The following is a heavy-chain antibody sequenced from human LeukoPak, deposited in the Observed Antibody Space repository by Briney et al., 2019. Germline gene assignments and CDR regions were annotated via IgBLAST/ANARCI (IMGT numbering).Heavy chain of an antibody. CDR3: AKDKFRGYNYGYFDA. V-gene: IGHV3-23*01. CDR2: ISTGDSRT. CDR1: GFTFNSYA. D-gene: IGHD5-18*01. J-gene: IGHJ4*02. Sequence: GGSLRLSCTASGFTFNSYAMSWVRHAPGRGLGLVSGISTGDSRTYYADSVQGRFTISSDISKNTLFLQMNSQRAAHTAIYYCAKDKFRGYNYGYFDAWGQGTLVTVSS.